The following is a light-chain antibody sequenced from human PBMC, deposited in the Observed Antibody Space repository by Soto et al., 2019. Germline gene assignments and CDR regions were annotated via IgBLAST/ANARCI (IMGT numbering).Light chain of an antibody. CDR3: QQYGTSPRT. Sequence: VLTQSPGILSLSPGERATLSCRARQTVTNSFLAWYQQKPGQAPRLLIYGASSRATGIPDRFSGSGSGTDFTLSINILEPEDFGVYYCQQYGTSPRTFGRGTKVEIK. V-gene: IGKV3-20*01. CDR2: GAS. CDR1: QTVTNSF. J-gene: IGKJ1*01.